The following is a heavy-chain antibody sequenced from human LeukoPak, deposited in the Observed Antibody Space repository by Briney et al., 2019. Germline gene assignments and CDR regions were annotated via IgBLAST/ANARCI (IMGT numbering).Heavy chain of an antibody. CDR2: ISYSGST. CDR1: SDSISSSRFY. Sequence: SETLSLTCTVSSDSISSSRFYGGWIRQPPGRGLEWIATISYSGSTYYNPSLRSRVTMSIDTSKDQFSLKLSSVTAADTAVFYCASLLSGFISSWCPDYYYGVDVWGQGTTVSVSS. D-gene: IGHD6-13*01. J-gene: IGHJ6*02. V-gene: IGHV4-39*01. CDR3: ASLLSGFISSWCPDYYYGVDV.